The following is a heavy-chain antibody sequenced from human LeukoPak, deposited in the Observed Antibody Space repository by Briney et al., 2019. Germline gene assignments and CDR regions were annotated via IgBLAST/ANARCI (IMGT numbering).Heavy chain of an antibody. Sequence: SETLSLTCTVSGGSISSSSYYWGWIRQPPGKGLEWIGSIYYSGSTYYNPSLKSRVTISVDTSKNQFSLKLSSVTAADTAVYYCARALEYYYDSSGSIDPWGQGTLVTVSS. J-gene: IGHJ5*02. D-gene: IGHD3-22*01. CDR1: GGSISSSSYY. V-gene: IGHV4-39*07. CDR3: ARALEYYYDSSGSIDP. CDR2: IYYSGST.